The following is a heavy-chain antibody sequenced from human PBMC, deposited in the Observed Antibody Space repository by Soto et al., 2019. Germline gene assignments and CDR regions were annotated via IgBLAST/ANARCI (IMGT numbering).Heavy chain of an antibody. D-gene: IGHD5-12*01. CDR2: IGGRGNSA. J-gene: IGHJ3*01. CDR1: RFIFTNYA. V-gene: IGHV3-23*01. CDR3: VREGRGSFDF. Sequence: EVQVSESGGGLVRPGGSLRLSCAASRFIFTNYAMNWVRQAPGKGLEWVSVIGGRGNSAYYADSVQGRFTISRDNSKNTLSLQMSSLTADDTAIYYCVREGRGSFDFWGRGTMVTVSS.